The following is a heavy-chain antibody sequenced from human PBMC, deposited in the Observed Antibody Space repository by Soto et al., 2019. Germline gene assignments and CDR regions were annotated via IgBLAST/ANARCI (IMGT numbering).Heavy chain of an antibody. V-gene: IGHV6-1*01. J-gene: IGHJ6*02. Sequence: QTLSLTCVISGDSVSSNSAAWNWIRQSPSRGLEWLGRTYYRSKWYNDYAVSVKSRITINPDTSKNQFSLQLNSVTPEDTAVYYCARDRQLELPTTYYYYYYGMDVWGQGTTVTVSS. CDR2: TYYRSKWYN. D-gene: IGHD1-7*01. CDR1: GDSVSSNSAA. CDR3: ARDRQLELPTTYYYYYYGMDV.